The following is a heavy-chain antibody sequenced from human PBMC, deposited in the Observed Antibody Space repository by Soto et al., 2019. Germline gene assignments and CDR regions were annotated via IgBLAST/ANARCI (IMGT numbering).Heavy chain of an antibody. CDR2: INPRGGST. CDR1: GYTFTSYG. D-gene: IGHD2-15*01. Sequence: ASVKVSCKASGYTFTSYGISWVRQAPGQGPEWMGIINPRGGSTTYAQNFQDRVTMTRDTSSSTVYMELSSLRSEDTAVYYCARGGGFSPYYYNLDVWGQGTTVTVSS. CDR3: ARGGGFSPYYYNLDV. V-gene: IGHV1-46*01. J-gene: IGHJ6*02.